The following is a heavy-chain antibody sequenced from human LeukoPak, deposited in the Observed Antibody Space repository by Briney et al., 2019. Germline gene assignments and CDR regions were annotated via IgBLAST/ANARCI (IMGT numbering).Heavy chain of an antibody. Sequence: ASVKVSCKASGYTFTSYGISWVRQAPGQGLEWMGWISAYNGNTNYAQKLQGRVTMTTDTSTSTAYMELRSLRSDDTAVYYCARDRTYYYDSSGYYACPRFDYWGQGTLVTVSS. CDR3: ARDRTYYYDSSGYYACPRFDY. V-gene: IGHV1-18*01. CDR2: ISAYNGNT. J-gene: IGHJ4*02. D-gene: IGHD3-22*01. CDR1: GYTFTSYG.